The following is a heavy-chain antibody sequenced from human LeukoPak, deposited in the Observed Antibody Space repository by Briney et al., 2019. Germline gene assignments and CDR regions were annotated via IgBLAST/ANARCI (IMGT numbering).Heavy chain of an antibody. D-gene: IGHD3-10*01. V-gene: IGHV1-8*01. J-gene: IGHJ6*02. CDR1: GYTFTSYD. CDR2: MNPNRGNT. Sequence: ASVKVSCKASGYTFTSYDINWVRQATGQGLEWMGWMNPNRGNTGYAQRFQGRVTMTGNTSISTAYMELSSLRSEDTAVYYCARVILVRGVIYYYYYGMDVWGQGTTVTVSS. CDR3: ARVILVRGVIYYYYYGMDV.